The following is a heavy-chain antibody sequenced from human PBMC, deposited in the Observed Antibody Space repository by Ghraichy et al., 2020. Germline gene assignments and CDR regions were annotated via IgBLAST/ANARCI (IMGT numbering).Heavy chain of an antibody. V-gene: IGHV4-39*01. D-gene: IGHD2-2*01. Sequence: SETLSLTCTVSGGSISSSSYYWGWIRQPPGKGLEWIGSIYYSGSTYYNPSLKSRVTISVDTSKNQFSLKLSSVTAADTAVYYCARRQVVPAANAIYYYGMDVWGQGTTVTVSS. CDR1: GGSISSSSYY. CDR2: IYYSGST. CDR3: ARRQVVPAANAIYYYGMDV. J-gene: IGHJ6*02.